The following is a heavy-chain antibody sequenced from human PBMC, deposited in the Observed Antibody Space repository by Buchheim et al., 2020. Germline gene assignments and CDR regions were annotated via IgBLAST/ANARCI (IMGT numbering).Heavy chain of an antibody. CDR1: GYTFTSYY. CDR2: INPNSGGT. J-gene: IGHJ5*02. V-gene: IGHV1-2*02. CDR3: AREGAYYYGSGSYPLGFDP. D-gene: IGHD3-10*01. Sequence: QVQLVQSGAEVKKPGASVKVSCKASGYTFTSYYMHWVRQATGQGLEWMGWINPNSGGTNYAQKFQGRVTMTRDTSISTAYMELSRLRSDDTTVYYCAREGAYYYGSGSYPLGFDPWGQGTL.